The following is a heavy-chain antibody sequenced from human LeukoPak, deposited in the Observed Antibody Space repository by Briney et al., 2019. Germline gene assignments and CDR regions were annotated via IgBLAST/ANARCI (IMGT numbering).Heavy chain of an antibody. V-gene: IGHV1-46*01. J-gene: IGHJ4*02. CDR3: AREDYYDSGRYYDY. Sequence: ASVKVSCKASGYTFTTYYVHWVRQAPGQGLEWMGIINPSGGSTTYAQKFRGRLTMTRDMSTSTVYMELSSLRSQDTAVYFCAREDYYDSGRYYDYWGQGTLVTVSS. CDR1: GYTFTTYY. CDR2: INPSGGST. D-gene: IGHD3-22*01.